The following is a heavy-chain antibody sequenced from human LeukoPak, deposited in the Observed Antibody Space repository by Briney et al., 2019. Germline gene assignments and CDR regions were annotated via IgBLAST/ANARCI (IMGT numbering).Heavy chain of an antibody. J-gene: IGHJ4*01. CDR2: ILFRGAT. CDR3: ARESGDTRTVNSFDF. Sequence: PSETLSLTCTVSGDPISSYSYYWAWIRQPPGKGLEWIGSILFRGATYYNPSLKPRIIMSVDTSQNHFSLKLTSVTAADTAVYFCARESGDTRTVNSFDFWGRGTLITVSS. CDR1: GDPISSYSYY. V-gene: IGHV4-39*07. D-gene: IGHD2-21*01.